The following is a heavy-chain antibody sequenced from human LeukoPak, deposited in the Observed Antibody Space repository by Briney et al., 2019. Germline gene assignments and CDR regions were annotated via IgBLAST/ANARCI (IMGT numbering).Heavy chain of an antibody. CDR3: ARSRYDFWSGYR. J-gene: IGHJ4*02. Sequence: PSETLSLTCTVSGGSISSGSYYWSWIRQPAGKGLEWIGRIYTSGSTNYNPSLKSRVTISVDTSKNQFSLKLSSVTAADTAVYYCARSRYDFWSGYRWGQGTLVTVSS. D-gene: IGHD3-3*01. CDR2: IYTSGST. V-gene: IGHV4-61*02. CDR1: GGSISSGSYY.